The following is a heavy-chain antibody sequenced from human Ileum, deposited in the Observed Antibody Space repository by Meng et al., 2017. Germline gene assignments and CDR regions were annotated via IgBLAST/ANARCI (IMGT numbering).Heavy chain of an antibody. V-gene: IGHV4-4*02. CDR2: IFQSGST. Sequence: QGQLQESGPGLVKPSGTLSLTCAVSGVSISSAIWWCWVRQPPGKGLEWSGEIFQSGSTNYNPSLKSRVSISVDKSKNHLSLSLSSVTAADTAVYYCAKAAAYNLDIWGQGALVTVSS. J-gene: IGHJ4*02. D-gene: IGHD1-14*01. CDR1: GVSISSAIW. CDR3: AKAAAYNLDI.